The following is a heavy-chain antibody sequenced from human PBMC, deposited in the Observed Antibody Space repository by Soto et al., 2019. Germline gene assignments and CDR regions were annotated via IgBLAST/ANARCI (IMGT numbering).Heavy chain of an antibody. J-gene: IGHJ4*02. Sequence: GASVKVSCKVSGHTLTEFSMYWVRQAPGKGLEWMGGFDPEDGEIMYAQKFQGRVTMTEDTSTDSAYMELSSLRSEDTAVYYCAAGGTRWLHSPFDYWGQGTLVTVSS. CDR3: AAGGTRWLHSPFDY. D-gene: IGHD1-1*01. CDR1: GHTLTEFS. CDR2: FDPEDGEI. V-gene: IGHV1-24*01.